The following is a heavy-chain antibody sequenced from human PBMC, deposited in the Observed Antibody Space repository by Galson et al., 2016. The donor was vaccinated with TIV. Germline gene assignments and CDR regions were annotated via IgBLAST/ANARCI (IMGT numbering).Heavy chain of an antibody. CDR3: ATDRNTAMDTYYYYYGVDV. CDR1: GGSFSSYV. Sequence: SVKVSGKASGGSFSSYVFNWVRQAPGQGLEWMGNIIPLFGSANYAQKFQGRVTITADESTSTAYMELSRPRSEDTAIYYCATDRNTAMDTYYYYYGVDVWGQGTTVTASS. V-gene: IGHV1-69*13. CDR2: IIPLFGSA. J-gene: IGHJ6*02. D-gene: IGHD5-18*01.